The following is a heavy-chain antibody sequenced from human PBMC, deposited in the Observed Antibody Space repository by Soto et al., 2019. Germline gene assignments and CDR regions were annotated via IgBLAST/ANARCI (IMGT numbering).Heavy chain of an antibody. Sequence: GGSLRLSCTASGFTFSSYEMNWVRQAPGKGLEWVSYISSSGSTIYYADSVKGRFTISRDNAKNSLYLQMNSLRAEDTAVYYCARDQVIMVRGVILFTRRFYGMDVWGQGTTVTGLL. D-gene: IGHD3-10*01. CDR1: GFTFSSYE. CDR3: ARDQVIMVRGVILFTRRFYGMDV. CDR2: ISSSGSTI. J-gene: IGHJ6*02. V-gene: IGHV3-48*03.